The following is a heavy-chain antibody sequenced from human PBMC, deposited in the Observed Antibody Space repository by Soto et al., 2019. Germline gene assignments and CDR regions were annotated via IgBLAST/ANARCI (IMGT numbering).Heavy chain of an antibody. CDR1: GFTFSSYA. CDR3: AKDRVPRLPYQLPPGLFDY. Sequence: PGGSLRLSCAASGFTFSSYAMSWVRQAPGKGLEWVSAISGSGGSTYYADSVKGRFTISRDNSKNTLYLQMNSLRAEDTAVYYCAKDRVPRLPYQLPPGLFDYWGQGTLVTVSS. D-gene: IGHD2-2*01. V-gene: IGHV3-23*01. CDR2: ISGSGGST. J-gene: IGHJ4*02.